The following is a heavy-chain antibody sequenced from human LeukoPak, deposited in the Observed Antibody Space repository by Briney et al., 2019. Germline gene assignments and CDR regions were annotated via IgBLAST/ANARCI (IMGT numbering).Heavy chain of an antibody. V-gene: IGHV4-34*01. CDR2: INHSGST. CDR3: ARGYETGEVATIEFDY. D-gene: IGHD5-24*01. CDR1: GGSFSGYY. J-gene: IGHJ4*02. Sequence: SETLSLTCAVYGGSFSGYYWSWIRQPPGKGLEWIGEINHSGSTNYNPSLKSRVTISVDTSKNQFSLKLSSVTAADTAVYYCARGYETGEVATIEFDYWGQGTLVTVSS.